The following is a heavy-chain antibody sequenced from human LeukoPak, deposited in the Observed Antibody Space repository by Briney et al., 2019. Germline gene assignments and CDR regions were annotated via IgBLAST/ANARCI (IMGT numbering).Heavy chain of an antibody. CDR1: GFIVKNRY. J-gene: IGHJ3*02. CDR2: IYSGGTT. D-gene: IGHD3-9*01. CDR3: ARGGEDDQYLDTKRSFDI. Sequence: PGGSLRLSCAASGFIVKNRYMSWVRQAPGKGLEWVSVIYSGGTTHYAESVRGRFTISGDNSQNTMHLQMNSLTADDTAMYYCARGGEDDQYLDTKRSFDIWGLGTMVTVSS. V-gene: IGHV3-66*02.